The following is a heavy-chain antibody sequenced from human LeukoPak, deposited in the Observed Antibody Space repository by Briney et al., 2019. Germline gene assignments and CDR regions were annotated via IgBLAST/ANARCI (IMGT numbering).Heavy chain of an antibody. CDR2: IIPIFAIV. CDR1: GGTFSSYA. J-gene: IGHJ4*02. Sequence: SVKVSCKASGGTFSSYALNWVRQAPGQGLEWIGRIIPIFAIVNYAQNFQGRVTITADKSTNTAYMELSSLRFEDTAFYYCARADSSGYSLDENFDYWGQGTLVTVSS. D-gene: IGHD3-22*01. CDR3: ARADSSGYSLDENFDY. V-gene: IGHV1-69*04.